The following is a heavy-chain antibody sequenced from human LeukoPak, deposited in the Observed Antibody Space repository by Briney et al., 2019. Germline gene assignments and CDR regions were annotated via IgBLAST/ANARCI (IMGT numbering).Heavy chain of an antibody. CDR1: GFTFSSYG. Sequence: GGSLRLSCAASGFTFSSYGMHWVRQAPGKGLEWVAVIWYDGSNKYYADSVKGRFTISRDNSKNTLYLQMNSLRAEDTAVYYCAKLSFSYYDSSGRDYWGQGTLVTVSS. CDR2: IWYDGSNK. J-gene: IGHJ4*02. V-gene: IGHV3-30*02. D-gene: IGHD3-22*01. CDR3: AKLSFSYYDSSGRDY.